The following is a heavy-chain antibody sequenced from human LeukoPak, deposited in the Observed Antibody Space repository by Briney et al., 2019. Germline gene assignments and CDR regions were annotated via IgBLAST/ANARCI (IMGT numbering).Heavy chain of an antibody. Sequence: ASVKVSCKASGYTFTSYDINWVRQATGQGLEWMGWMNPNSGNTNYAQKLQGRVTMTTDTSTSTAYMELRSLRSDDTAVYYCARRVAVAGRNLYAFDIWGQGTMVTVSS. CDR3: ARRVAVAGRNLYAFDI. CDR1: GYTFTSYD. CDR2: MNPNSGNT. J-gene: IGHJ3*02. V-gene: IGHV1-18*01. D-gene: IGHD6-19*01.